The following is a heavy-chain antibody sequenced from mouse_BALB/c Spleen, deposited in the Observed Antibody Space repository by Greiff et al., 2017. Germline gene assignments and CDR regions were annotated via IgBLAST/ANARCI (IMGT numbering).Heavy chain of an antibody. V-gene: IGHV14-3*02. CDR3: ARVITGAMDY. CDR2: IDPANGNT. J-gene: IGHJ4*01. Sequence: VQLQQSGAELVKPGASVKLSCTASGFNIKDTYMHWVKQRPEQGLEWIGRIDPANGNTKYDPKFQGKATITADTSSNTAYRQLSSLTSEDTAVYYCARVITGAMDYWGQGTSVTVSS. D-gene: IGHD2-4*01. CDR1: GFNIKDTY.